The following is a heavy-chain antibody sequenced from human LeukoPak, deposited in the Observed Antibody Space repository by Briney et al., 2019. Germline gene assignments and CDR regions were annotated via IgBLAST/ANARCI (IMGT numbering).Heavy chain of an antibody. CDR1: GFTFSSYS. Sequence: GGSLRLSCAASGFTFSSYSMNWVRQAPGKGLEWVSSISSSSSYIYYADSVKGRFTISRDNAKNSLYLQMNSLRAEDTAVYYCARDQSVGAYADAFDIWGQGTMVTASS. V-gene: IGHV3-21*01. CDR3: ARDQSVGAYADAFDI. J-gene: IGHJ3*02. CDR2: ISSSSSYI. D-gene: IGHD1-26*01.